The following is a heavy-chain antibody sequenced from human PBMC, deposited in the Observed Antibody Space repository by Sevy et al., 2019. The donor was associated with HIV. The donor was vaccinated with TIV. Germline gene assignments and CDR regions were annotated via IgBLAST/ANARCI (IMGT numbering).Heavy chain of an antibody. J-gene: IGHJ6*02. Sequence: GGCLRLSCAASGFAFSSSWMNWVRQAPGKGLEWVANIKQDGSEKYYVDFLKGRFTISRDNAKNSLYLQMNSLRAEDTAVYYCARLCTGFIYYYYYGMDVWGQGTTVTVSS. CDR2: IKQDGSEK. V-gene: IGHV3-7*01. D-gene: IGHD2-2*01. CDR3: ARLCTGFIYYYYYGMDV. CDR1: GFAFSSSW.